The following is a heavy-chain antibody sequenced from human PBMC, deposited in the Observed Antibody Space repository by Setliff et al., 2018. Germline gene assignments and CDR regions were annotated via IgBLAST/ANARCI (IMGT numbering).Heavy chain of an antibody. CDR1: GDSIRSYY. J-gene: IGHJ3*02. V-gene: IGHV4-59*01. CDR3: AREPMDSAMVTTGAFDI. Sequence: KSSETLSLTCTVSGDSIRSYYWSWVRQPPGRGLEWIGYIYSTGSSNYNPSLKSRVTISVDTSKNQFSLRLRSVSAADTAVYYCAREPMDSAMVTTGAFDIWGRGTMVTVSS. CDR2: IYSTGSS. D-gene: IGHD5-18*01.